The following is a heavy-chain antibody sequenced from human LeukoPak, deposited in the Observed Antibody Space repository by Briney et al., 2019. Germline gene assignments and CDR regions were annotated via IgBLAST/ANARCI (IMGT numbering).Heavy chain of an antibody. Sequence: GGSLRLSCAASGFPFSSSHMHWVRQAPGKGLEWVALISSDGITKHHADSVKGRFTISRDNSKNTLYLQMNSLRPEDTAVYFCATITTIVVISGGAFDVWGQGTMVTVSS. D-gene: IGHD3-22*01. V-gene: IGHV3-30*04. CDR3: ATITTIVVISGGAFDV. J-gene: IGHJ3*01. CDR1: GFPFSSSH. CDR2: ISSDGITK.